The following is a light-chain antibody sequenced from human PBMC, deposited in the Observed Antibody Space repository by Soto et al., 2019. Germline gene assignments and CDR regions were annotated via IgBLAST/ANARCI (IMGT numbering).Light chain of an antibody. CDR1: QSISSY. V-gene: IGKV1-39*01. Sequence: DFQMSPSPSSVSESFGDSATIXXRARQSISSYLNWYQQKPAKAPKHXXYAASNLQTGGPSRFSGSRSVGTDFTLTITSLQPEDLATYYCQQSYSTPITFGQGTRLEIK. CDR3: QQSYSTPIT. CDR2: AAS. J-gene: IGKJ5*01.